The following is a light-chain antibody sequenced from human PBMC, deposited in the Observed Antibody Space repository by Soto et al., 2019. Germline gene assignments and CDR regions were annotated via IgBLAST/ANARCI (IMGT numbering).Light chain of an antibody. CDR3: QQYDTLWT. CDR2: KTS. Sequence: DIPMTQSPSILSASVGDRVTITCRASQRISNFLAWYQQKPGKAPKLLIYKTSSLDSGVPSRFSGSGSGTEFTLTISRLQPDDFATYYCQQYDTLWTFGHGTKVEIK. J-gene: IGKJ1*01. V-gene: IGKV1-5*03. CDR1: QRISNF.